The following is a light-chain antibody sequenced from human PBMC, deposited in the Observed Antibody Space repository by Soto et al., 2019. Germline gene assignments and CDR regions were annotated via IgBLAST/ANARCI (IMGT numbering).Light chain of an antibody. Sequence: QSALTQPASVSGSPGQSITISCTGTSSDVGSYNLVSWYQQHPGKAPKLMIYEGSKRPSGVSNRFSGSKSGNTASLTISGLLAEDEADYYCCSYAGSSTLVFGTGTKVTVL. CDR1: SSDVGSYNL. V-gene: IGLV2-23*01. J-gene: IGLJ1*01. CDR2: EGS. CDR3: CSYAGSSTLV.